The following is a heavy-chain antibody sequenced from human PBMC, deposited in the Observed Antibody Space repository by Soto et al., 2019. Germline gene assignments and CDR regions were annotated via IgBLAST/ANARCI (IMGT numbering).Heavy chain of an antibody. Sequence: EVQLVESGGGLVKPGGSLRLSCAASDFTISNAWMNWVRQAPGKGLEWVGRIKTKSEGEATDYAAPPKGRFTISRDDSKNTLFLQMNSLKTEDTAVYYCTTGSVEGVWGQGATVTVSS. J-gene: IGHJ6*02. CDR2: IKTKSEGEAT. CDR1: DFTISNAW. CDR3: TTGSVEGV. V-gene: IGHV3-15*07. D-gene: IGHD2-15*01.